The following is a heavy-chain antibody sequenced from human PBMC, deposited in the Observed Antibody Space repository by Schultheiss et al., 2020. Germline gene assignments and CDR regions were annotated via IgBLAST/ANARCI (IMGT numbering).Heavy chain of an antibody. CDR2: INSDGSST. D-gene: IGHD6-19*01. CDR3: ARQSFRQWLVLYYYGMDV. J-gene: IGHJ6*04. V-gene: IGHV3-74*01. CDR1: GFTFDDYA. Sequence: GGSLRLSCAASGFTFDDYAMHWVRQAPGKGLEWVSRINSDGSSTSYADSVKGRFTISRDNAKNSLYLQMNSLRAEDTAVYYCARQSFRQWLVLYYYGMDVWVKGNAVTVSS.